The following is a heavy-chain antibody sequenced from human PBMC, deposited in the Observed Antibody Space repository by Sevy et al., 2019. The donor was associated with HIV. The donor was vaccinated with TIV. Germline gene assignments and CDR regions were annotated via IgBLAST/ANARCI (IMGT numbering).Heavy chain of an antibody. Sequence: SETLSLTCAVYGGSFSGYYWSWIRQPPGKGLEWIGEINHSGSTNYNPSLKSRVTISVDTSKNQFSLMLSSVTAADTAVYYCARGGDIVVVPAPYYFDYWGQGTLVTVSS. D-gene: IGHD2-2*01. CDR2: INHSGST. J-gene: IGHJ4*02. CDR1: GGSFSGYY. CDR3: ARGGDIVVVPAPYYFDY. V-gene: IGHV4-34*01.